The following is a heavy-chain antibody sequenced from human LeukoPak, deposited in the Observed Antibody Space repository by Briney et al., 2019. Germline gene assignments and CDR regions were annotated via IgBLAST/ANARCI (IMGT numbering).Heavy chain of an antibody. CDR1: GFTFRSYA. V-gene: IGHV3-30-3*01. Sequence: GGSLRISCPASGFTFRSYAMHWVRQAPGKGLEWVAVISYDGSNKYYADSVKGRFTISRDNSKNTLYLQMNSLRAEDTAVYYCASSPGDGSGPIRYWGQGTLVTVSS. CDR3: ASSPGDGSGPIRY. J-gene: IGHJ4*02. D-gene: IGHD3-10*01. CDR2: ISYDGSNK.